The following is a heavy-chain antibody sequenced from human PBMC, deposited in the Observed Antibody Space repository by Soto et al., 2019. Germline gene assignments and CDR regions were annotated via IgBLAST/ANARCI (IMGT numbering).Heavy chain of an antibody. J-gene: IGHJ4*02. V-gene: IGHV3-30*18. CDR1: GFTFSSYG. CDR3: EKDRGGDCPDNSCYFGADY. Sequence: PGGSLRLSCVGSGFTFSSYGMHWFRQAPGKGLECVAVISDTGSSHYYAASVEGRFTISRENSKNTLSLHMDRLRVEDTAVYYCEKDRGGDCPDNSCYFGADYWGQGTPVTVSS. CDR2: ISDTGSSH. D-gene: IGHD2-2*01.